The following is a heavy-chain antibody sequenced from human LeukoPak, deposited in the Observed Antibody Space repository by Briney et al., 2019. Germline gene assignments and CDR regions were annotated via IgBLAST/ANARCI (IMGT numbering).Heavy chain of an antibody. D-gene: IGHD3-3*01. CDR3: AKDAGYDFWF. CDR1: GFSFSSYG. Sequence: GGSLRLSCAASGFSFSSYGMHWVRQAPGKVLEWVAFIRYDGSNKYYADSVKGRFTISRDNSKNTLYLQMNRLRAEDTAVYYCAKDAGYDFWFWGQGTLVTVSS. V-gene: IGHV3-30*02. J-gene: IGHJ4*02. CDR2: IRYDGSNK.